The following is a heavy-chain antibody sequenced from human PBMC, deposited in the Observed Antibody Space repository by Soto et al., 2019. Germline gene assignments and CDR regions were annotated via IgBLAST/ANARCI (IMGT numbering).Heavy chain of an antibody. CDR1: GFTFSSYA. V-gene: IGHV3-23*01. D-gene: IGHD1-20*01. CDR3: AKAISGYNAPLDH. Sequence: EVPLLESGGGLVQPGGSLRLSCAASGFTFSSYAMNWVRQAPGKGLEWVSVISGSGGSTYYADSVKGRFTISRDNSKNTLYVQMNSLRVEDTAVYYCAKAISGYNAPLDHWGQGTRVTVSS. J-gene: IGHJ4*02. CDR2: ISGSGGST.